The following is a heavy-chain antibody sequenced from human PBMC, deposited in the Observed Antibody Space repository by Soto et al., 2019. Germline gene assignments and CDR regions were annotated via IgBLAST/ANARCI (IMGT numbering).Heavy chain of an antibody. D-gene: IGHD3-22*01. J-gene: IGHJ4*02. CDR1: GYTFTNFG. V-gene: IGHV1-18*01. CDR2: ISAYNGNT. Sequence: QVQLVQSGAEVKKPGASVKVSCKASGYTFTNFGISWVRQAPGQGLEWMGWISAYNGNTNYAQNLQGRVTMTTDTSTNTAYMELRSLRSDDTAVYYCAMAYYYDSSGYYPVDNWGQGTLVTVSS. CDR3: AMAYYYDSSGYYPVDN.